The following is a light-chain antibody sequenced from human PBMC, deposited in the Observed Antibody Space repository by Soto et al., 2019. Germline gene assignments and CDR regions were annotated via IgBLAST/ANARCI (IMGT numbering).Light chain of an antibody. CDR2: EGS. CDR3: CSYAGSSTLYV. J-gene: IGLJ1*01. CDR1: SRDVGSYNL. V-gene: IGLV2-23*03. Sequence: QSALTQPASVSGYPGQSITISSTGTSRDVGSYNLVSWYQQHPGKAPKLMIYEGSQRPSGVSNRFSGSKSGNTASLTISRFQAEDEADYYCCSYAGSSTLYVFGTGTKLTVL.